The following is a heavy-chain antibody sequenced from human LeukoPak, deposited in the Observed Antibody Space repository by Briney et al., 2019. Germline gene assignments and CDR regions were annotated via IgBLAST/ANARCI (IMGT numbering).Heavy chain of an antibody. CDR3: AKTLVRGAFDI. Sequence: GGSLRLSCAASGFTFSSYGMHWVRRAPGKGLEWVTFIRFDGSNKDYADSVKGRFTISRDNSKNTLYLQMNSLRAEDTAVYYCAKTLVRGAFDIWGQGTMVTVSS. V-gene: IGHV3-30*02. D-gene: IGHD3-10*01. J-gene: IGHJ3*02. CDR1: GFTFSSYG. CDR2: IRFDGSNK.